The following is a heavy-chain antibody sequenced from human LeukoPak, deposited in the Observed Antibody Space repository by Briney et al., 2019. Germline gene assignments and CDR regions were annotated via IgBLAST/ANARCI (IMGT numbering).Heavy chain of an antibody. Sequence: GGSLRLSCAASGFTFSSYSMNWVRQAPGKGLERVSYISSSSSTIYYADSVEGRFTISRDNAKNSLYLQMNSLRAEDTAVYYCARDGAYTAMGQLEDYWGQGTLVTVSS. J-gene: IGHJ4*02. CDR3: ARDGAYTAMGQLEDY. CDR2: ISSSSSTI. V-gene: IGHV3-48*01. CDR1: GFTFSSYS. D-gene: IGHD5-18*01.